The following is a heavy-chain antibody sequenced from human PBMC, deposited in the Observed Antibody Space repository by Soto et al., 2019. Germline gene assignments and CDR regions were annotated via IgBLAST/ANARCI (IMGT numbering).Heavy chain of an antibody. CDR2: IIPIFGTA. V-gene: IGHV1-69*13. Sequence: ASVKVSCKASGGTFSSYAISWVRQAPGQGLEWMGGIIPIFGTANYAQKFQGRVTITADESTSTAYMELSSLRSEDTAVYYCARWGYGDYDAFDIWGQGTMVTVSS. CDR3: ARWGYGDYDAFDI. J-gene: IGHJ3*02. CDR1: GGTFSSYA. D-gene: IGHD4-17*01.